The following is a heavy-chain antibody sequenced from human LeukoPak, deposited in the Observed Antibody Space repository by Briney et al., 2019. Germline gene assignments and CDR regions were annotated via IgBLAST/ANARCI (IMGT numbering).Heavy chain of an antibody. Sequence: GGSLRLSRAVSGFSFDDYALHWVRQVPGKGLEWVAFSSWIEGHTDYLDSVKGRFTISRDNSKNSLSLQMNSLRAEDSALYYCVRSRAASLGYFDFWGQGTLVTVSS. CDR1: GFSFDDYA. D-gene: IGHD1-26*01. V-gene: IGHV3-43D*03. CDR2: SSWIEGHT. J-gene: IGHJ4*02. CDR3: VRSRAASLGYFDF.